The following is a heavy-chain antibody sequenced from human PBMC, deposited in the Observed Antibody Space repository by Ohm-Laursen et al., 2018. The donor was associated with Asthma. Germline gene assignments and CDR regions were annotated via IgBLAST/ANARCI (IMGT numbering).Heavy chain of an antibody. D-gene: IGHD4-17*01. CDR3: ASQMTTVTTPFDY. CDR2: ISGSGGST. J-gene: IGHJ4*02. CDR1: GFTFSSYA. V-gene: IGHV3-23*01. Sequence: SLRLSCAAPGFTFSSYAMSWVRQAPGKGLEWVSAISGSGGSTYYADSVKGRFTISRDNSKNTLYLQMNSLRAEDTAVYYCASQMTTVTTPFDYWGQGTLVTVSS.